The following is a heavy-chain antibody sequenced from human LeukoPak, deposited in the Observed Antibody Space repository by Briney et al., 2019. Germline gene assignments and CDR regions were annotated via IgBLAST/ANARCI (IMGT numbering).Heavy chain of an antibody. CDR1: GFTFSSYA. D-gene: IGHD2-15*01. CDR2: IYYSGST. V-gene: IGHV4-39*01. J-gene: IGHJ3*02. CDR3: ARPATPTYSMGAFDI. Sequence: PGGSLRLSCAASGFTFSSYAMSWVRQPPGKGLEWIGSIYYSGSTYYNLSLKSRVTISVDTSKNQFSLKLSSVTAADTAVYYCARPATPTYSMGAFDIWGQGTMVTVSS.